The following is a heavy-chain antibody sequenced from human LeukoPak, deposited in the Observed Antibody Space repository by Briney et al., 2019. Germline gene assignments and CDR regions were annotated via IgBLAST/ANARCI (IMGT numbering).Heavy chain of an antibody. Sequence: GSLRLSCAASGFTFSNHAMNWVRQAPGKGLEWVSAISGSGASTYFADSVRGRFTISRDNSKNTLYLQMNSLRAEDTAIYHCARTVAGDNWGQGTLVTVSS. J-gene: IGHJ4*02. D-gene: IGHD6-19*01. CDR1: GFTFSNHA. V-gene: IGHV3-23*01. CDR3: ARTVAGDN. CDR2: ISGSGAST.